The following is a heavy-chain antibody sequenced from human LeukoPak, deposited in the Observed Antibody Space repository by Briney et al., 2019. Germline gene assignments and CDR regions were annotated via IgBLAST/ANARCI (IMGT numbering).Heavy chain of an antibody. D-gene: IGHD6-13*01. CDR2: IIPIFGTA. CDR3: ARSWFESYYYYYMDV. V-gene: IGHV1-69*13. Sequence: GASVKVSCKASGGTFSSYAISWVRQAPGQGLEWMGGIIPIFGTANYEQKFQGRVTITAKESTSTAYMELSSLRSEDTAVYYCARSWFESYYYYYMDVWGKGTTVTVSS. J-gene: IGHJ6*03. CDR1: GGTFSSYA.